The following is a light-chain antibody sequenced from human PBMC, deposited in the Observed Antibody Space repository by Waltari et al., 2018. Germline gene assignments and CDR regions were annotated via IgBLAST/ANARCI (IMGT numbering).Light chain of an antibody. J-gene: IGKJ4*02. CDR2: AAS. CDR3: QQSYTTPGT. Sequence: DIQMTQLPPSLSASVGHRVTITFRASQSISSYLNWYQQKPGKAPKLLIYAASSLQSGVPSRVSGSRSGTEVTHTISSLQPDDFATYDGQQSYTTPGTLDGGTKVAIK. V-gene: IGKV1-39*01. CDR1: QSISSY.